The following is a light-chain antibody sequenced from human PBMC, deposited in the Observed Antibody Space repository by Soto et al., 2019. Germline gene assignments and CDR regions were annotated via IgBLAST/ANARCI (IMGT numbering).Light chain of an antibody. V-gene: IGKV3-20*01. CDR2: GAS. J-gene: IGKJ5*01. CDR3: QQYGSSPIT. Sequence: IVLTQSPCTLSWSPGAIATLSCRASESVTSSYLAWYQQKPGQAPRLLMYGASSRATGIPDRFSGSGSGTDFTLTISRLEPEDFAVYYCQQYGSSPITFGQGTRLEIK. CDR1: ESVTSSY.